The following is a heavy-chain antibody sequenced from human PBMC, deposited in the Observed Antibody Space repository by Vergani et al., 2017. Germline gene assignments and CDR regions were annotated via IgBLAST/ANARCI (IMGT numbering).Heavy chain of an antibody. D-gene: IGHD3-10*01. CDR1: GFTLSSHA. J-gene: IGHJ4*02. CDR3: ARGGEYYYGSGAIDY. Sequence: QVQLEGSGGGVVQPGRSLRLSCAGSGFTLSSHAMHWVRQAPGKGLEWVAFIWYDGSKEYYADSVKGRFTISRDNSKNTLYLQVNSLRAEYTAVYYCARGGEYYYGSGAIDYWGQGTLVTVSS. CDR2: IWYDGSKE. V-gene: IGHV3-33*01.